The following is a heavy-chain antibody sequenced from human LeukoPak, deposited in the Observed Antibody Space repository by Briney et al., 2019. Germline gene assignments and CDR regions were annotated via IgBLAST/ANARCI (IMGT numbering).Heavy chain of an antibody. CDR1: GFPFSTFW. D-gene: IGHD3-10*01. V-gene: IGHV3-23*01. CDR2: VSDSAGTT. Sequence: GGSLRLSCAVSGFPFSTFWMSWVRQAPGKELEWVSTVSDSAGTTYYADSVKGRFTITRDNSKKTLYLQMNSLRADDTAIYYCARALWFGELDYWGQGTLVTVSS. J-gene: IGHJ4*02. CDR3: ARALWFGELDY.